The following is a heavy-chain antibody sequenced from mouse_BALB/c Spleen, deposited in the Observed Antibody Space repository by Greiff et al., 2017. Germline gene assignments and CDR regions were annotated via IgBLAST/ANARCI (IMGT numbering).Heavy chain of an antibody. CDR2: INPSNGRT. CDR1: GYTFTSYW. Sequence: VQLQQSGAELVKPGASVKLSCKASGYTFTSYWMHWVKHRPGQGLEWIGEINPSNGRTNYNEKFKSKATLTVDKSSSTAYMQLSSLTSEDSAVYYCAIRVSGGNSLDYWGQGTTLTVSS. J-gene: IGHJ2*01. CDR3: AIRVSGGNSLDY. V-gene: IGHV1S81*02. D-gene: IGHD3-2*02.